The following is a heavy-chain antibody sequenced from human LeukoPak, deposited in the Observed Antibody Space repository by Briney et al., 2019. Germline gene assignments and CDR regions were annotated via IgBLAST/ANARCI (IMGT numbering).Heavy chain of an antibody. D-gene: IGHD5-12*01. Sequence: PSETLSLTCTVSGGSISSGSYYWSWIRQPAGKGLEWIGRIYTSGSTNYNPSLKSRVTISVDTSKNQFSLKLSSVTAADTAVYYCARAIVATIMDYWGQGTLVTVSS. J-gene: IGHJ4*02. CDR3: ARAIVATIMDY. CDR2: IYTSGST. V-gene: IGHV4-61*02. CDR1: GGSISSGSYY.